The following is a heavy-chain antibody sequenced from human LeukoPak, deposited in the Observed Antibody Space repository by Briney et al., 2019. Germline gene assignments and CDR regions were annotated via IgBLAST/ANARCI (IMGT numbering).Heavy chain of an antibody. D-gene: IGHD3-10*01. CDR1: GGTFRGYY. V-gene: IGHV4-34*01. CDR2: IDHSGST. J-gene: IGHJ5*02. Sequence: SETLSLTCAVSGGTFRGYYWSWIRQPPGKGLAWIGEIDHSGSTNYNPSLESRVTPSVDTSNNQVSLKLNSVTAADTAVYYCARGIRFHVGSGNWFDLWGQGTRVTVSS. CDR3: ARGIRFHVGSGNWFDL.